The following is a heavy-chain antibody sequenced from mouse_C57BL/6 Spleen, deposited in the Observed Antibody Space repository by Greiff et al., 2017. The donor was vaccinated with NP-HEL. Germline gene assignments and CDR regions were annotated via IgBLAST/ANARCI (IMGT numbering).Heavy chain of an antibody. CDR2: ISSGGDYI. CDR3: TGGYDYPAWFAY. Sequence: EVKLVESGEGLVKPGGSLKLSCAASGFTFSSYAMSWVRQTPEKRLEWVAYISSGGDYIYYADTVKGRFTISRDNARNTLYLQMSSLKSEDTAMYYCTGGYDYPAWFAYWGQGTLVTVSA. CDR1: GFTFSSYA. V-gene: IGHV5-9-1*02. D-gene: IGHD2-4*01. J-gene: IGHJ3*01.